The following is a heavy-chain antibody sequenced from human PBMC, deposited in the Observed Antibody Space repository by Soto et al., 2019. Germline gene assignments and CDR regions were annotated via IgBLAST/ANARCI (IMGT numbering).Heavy chain of an antibody. D-gene: IGHD4-17*01. CDR3: AVEVTTLYYYGMDV. CDR1: GGSFSGYY. J-gene: IGHJ6*02. CDR2: INHSGST. Sequence: QVQLQQWGAGLLKPSETLSLTCAVYGGSFSGYYWSWIRQPPGKGLEWIGEINHSGSTNYNPSLKSRVTISVDTSKNQFSLKLSSVTAADTAVYYCAVEVTTLYYYGMDVWGQGTTVTVSS. V-gene: IGHV4-34*01.